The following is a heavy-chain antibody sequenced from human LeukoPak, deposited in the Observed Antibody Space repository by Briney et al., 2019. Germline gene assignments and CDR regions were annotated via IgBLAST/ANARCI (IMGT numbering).Heavy chain of an antibody. Sequence: PSETLSLTCAVYGGSFSGYYWSWIRQPPGKGLEWIGEINHSGSTNYNPSLKSRVTISVDTSKNQFSLKLSSVTAADTAVYYCARKLPYYYDSSGNFDYWGQGTLVTVFS. J-gene: IGHJ4*02. CDR1: GGSFSGYY. CDR3: ARKLPYYYDSSGNFDY. D-gene: IGHD3-22*01. V-gene: IGHV4-34*01. CDR2: INHSGST.